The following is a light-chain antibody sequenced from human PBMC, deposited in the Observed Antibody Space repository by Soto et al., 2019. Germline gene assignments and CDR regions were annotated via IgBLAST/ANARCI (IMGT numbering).Light chain of an antibody. V-gene: IGLV3-21*04. CDR2: YDS. CDR1: NIGSKS. J-gene: IGLJ2*01. CDR3: QVWDSSSDRDVV. Sequence: SYELTQPPSVSVAPGKTARITCGGNNIGSKSVHWYQQKPGQAPVLVIYYDSDRPSGIPERFSGSKSGNTATLTISRVEAGDEADYYCQVWDSSSDRDVVFGGGTKLTVL.